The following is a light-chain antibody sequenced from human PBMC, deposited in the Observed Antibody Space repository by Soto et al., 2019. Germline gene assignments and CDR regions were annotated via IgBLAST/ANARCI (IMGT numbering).Light chain of an antibody. V-gene: IGKV1-6*01. CDR3: LQLYNYPRT. J-gene: IGKJ1*01. CDR1: HDISTY. CDR2: AAS. Sequence: IQLTQSPSLLSASVGDRVTITCRASHDISTYLGWYQQKPGNAPKLLIYAASTLQSGVPSRFSGSGSGTDFTLTISSLQPEDFATYYCLQLYNYPRTFGQGTKVDIK.